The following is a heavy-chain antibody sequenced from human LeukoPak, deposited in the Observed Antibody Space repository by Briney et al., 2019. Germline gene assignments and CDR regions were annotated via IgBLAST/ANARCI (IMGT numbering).Heavy chain of an antibody. CDR2: IKQDGSEK. D-gene: IGHD6-19*01. CDR1: GFTFSSYW. Sequence: GGALRLSCAASGFTFSSYWMSWVRQAPGKGLEWVANIKQDGSEKYYVDSVKGRFTIYRDNAKNSLYLQMNSLRAEDTAVYYCARRERGSSGWYLLYYFDYWGQGTLVTVSS. V-gene: IGHV3-7*01. J-gene: IGHJ4*02. CDR3: ARRERGSSGWYLLYYFDY.